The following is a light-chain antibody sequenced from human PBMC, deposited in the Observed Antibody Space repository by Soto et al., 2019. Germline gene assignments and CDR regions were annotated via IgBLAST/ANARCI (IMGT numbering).Light chain of an antibody. V-gene: IGKV1-39*01. Sequence: DIQMTQSPSSLSASVGDRVTITCRAGQSITTYLNWYQHKPGKAPKLLICAASSLPSGVPSRFSGSGSGTEFTLTISSLQPEDSATYYCQQGSSTPFTFGPGTKVDI. J-gene: IGKJ3*01. CDR3: QQGSSTPFT. CDR1: QSITTY. CDR2: AAS.